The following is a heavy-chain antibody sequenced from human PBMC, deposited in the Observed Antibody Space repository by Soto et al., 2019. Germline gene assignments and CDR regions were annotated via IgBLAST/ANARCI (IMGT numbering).Heavy chain of an antibody. Sequence: GGSLRLSCAASGFTFSSYAMSWVRQAPGKGLEWVSFISSSSSTTYHADPVKGRFTISRDNAKNSVYLQMNSLRAEDTAVYYCARDRSYGSYDNWGQGTLVTVSS. CDR3: ARDRSYGSYDN. CDR2: ISSSSSTT. J-gene: IGHJ4*02. V-gene: IGHV3-48*01. CDR1: GFTFSSYA. D-gene: IGHD5-18*01.